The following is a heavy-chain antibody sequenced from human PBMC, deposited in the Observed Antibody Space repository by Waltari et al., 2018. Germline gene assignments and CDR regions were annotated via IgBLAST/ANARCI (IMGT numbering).Heavy chain of an antibody. CDR1: GFSFDDYA. Sequence: EVQLVESGGGLVQPGRSLRRSCAASGFSFDDYAMHWVRQDPGTGLELVAGVSWKSGNLCYADSVQGRFTISRDDAKNSLYLQMNSLRAEDTAVYYCAKDVAAGDPPNYYSYMDVWGKGTTVTVSS. CDR2: VSWKSGNL. CDR3: AKDVAAGDPPNYYSYMDV. V-gene: IGHV3-9*01. J-gene: IGHJ6*03. D-gene: IGHD6-13*01.